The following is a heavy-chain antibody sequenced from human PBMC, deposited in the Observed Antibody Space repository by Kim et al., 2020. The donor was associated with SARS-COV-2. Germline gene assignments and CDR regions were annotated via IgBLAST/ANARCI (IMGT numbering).Heavy chain of an antibody. CDR3: ARDGGYFGEFDY. J-gene: IGHJ4*02. CDR1: GFTFSSYS. Sequence: GGSLRLSCAASGFTFSSYSMNWVRQAPGKGLEWVSSISSSSSYIYYADSVKGRFTISRDNAKNSLYLQMNSLRAEDTAVYYCARDGGYFGEFDYWGQGTLVTVSS. D-gene: IGHD2-21*01. V-gene: IGHV3-21*01. CDR2: ISSSSSYI.